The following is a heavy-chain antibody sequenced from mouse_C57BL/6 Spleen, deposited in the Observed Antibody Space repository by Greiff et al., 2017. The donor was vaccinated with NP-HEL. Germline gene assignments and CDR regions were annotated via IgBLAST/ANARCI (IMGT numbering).Heavy chain of an antibody. J-gene: IGHJ3*01. CDR2: IYPRDGST. CDR3: AKGGIYDGYLTWFAY. V-gene: IGHV1-78*01. Sequence: VQLQQSDAELVKPGASVKISCKVSGYTFTDHTIHWMKQRPEQGLEWIGYIYPRDGSTKYNEKFKGKATLTADKSSSTAYMQLNSLTSEDSAVYFCAKGGIYDGYLTWFAYWGQGTLVTVSA. CDR1: GYTFTDHT. D-gene: IGHD2-3*01.